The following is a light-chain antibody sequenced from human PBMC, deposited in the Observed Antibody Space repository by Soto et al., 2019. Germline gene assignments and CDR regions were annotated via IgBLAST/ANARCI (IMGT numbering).Light chain of an antibody. CDR3: IAYTSCSTWV. V-gene: IGLV2-14*01. Sequence: QSALTQPASVSGSPGQSIAISCTGTSSDVGAFNYVSWYQQHPGKAPKLLISEVGNRPSGVSNRFSGSKSGNTASLTITGLQAEDEVDYYCIAYTSCSTWVFVGGTKLTVL. CDR1: SSDVGAFNY. CDR2: EVG. J-gene: IGLJ3*02.